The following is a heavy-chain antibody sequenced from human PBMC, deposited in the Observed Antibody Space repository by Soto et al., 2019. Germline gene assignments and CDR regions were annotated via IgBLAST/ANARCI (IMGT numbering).Heavy chain of an antibody. Sequence: QLQLQESGPGLVKPSETLSHTCTVSGGSISSSSYYWGWIRQPPGKGLEWIGSIYYSGSTYYNPSLKSRVTISVDTSKNQFSLKLSSVTAADTAVYYCARLTVTTNFDYWGQGTLVTVSS. V-gene: IGHV4-39*01. CDR2: IYYSGST. D-gene: IGHD4-17*01. CDR3: ARLTVTTNFDY. CDR1: GGSISSSSYY. J-gene: IGHJ4*02.